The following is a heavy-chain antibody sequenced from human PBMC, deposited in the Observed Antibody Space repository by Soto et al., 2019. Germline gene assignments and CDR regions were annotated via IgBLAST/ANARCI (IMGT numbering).Heavy chain of an antibody. CDR1: GYSFTSYW. J-gene: IGHJ6*02. Sequence: GASLKISCKGSGYSFTSYWISWVRQMPGKGLEWMGRIDPSDSYTNYSPSFQGHVTISADKSISTAYLQWSSLKASDTAMYYCATASSPLPKYYYYGMDVWGQGTTVTVSS. V-gene: IGHV5-10-1*01. CDR3: ATASSPLPKYYYYGMDV. CDR2: IDPSDSYT.